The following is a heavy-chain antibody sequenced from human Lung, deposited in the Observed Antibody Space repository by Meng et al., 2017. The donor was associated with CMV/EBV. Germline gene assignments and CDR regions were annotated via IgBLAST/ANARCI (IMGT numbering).Heavy chain of an antibody. D-gene: IGHD3-3*01. CDR3: ARGFYDFWSGFGAVDY. CDR2: IYNSGST. J-gene: IGHJ4*02. Sequence: SEXXSLTCTVSGGSVSTSSSYWSWIRQPPGKGLEWIGFIYNSGSTNDNPSLKSRVTISVDTSKNQFSLKLTSVTVADTAVYYCARGFYDFWSGFGAVDYWXQGMXVTVSS. CDR1: GGSVSTSSSY. V-gene: IGHV4-61*01.